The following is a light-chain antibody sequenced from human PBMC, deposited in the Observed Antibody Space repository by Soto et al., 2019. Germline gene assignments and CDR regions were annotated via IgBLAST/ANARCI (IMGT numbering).Light chain of an antibody. Sequence: EIRMSLSPSTLSASIGDRVTITCRASQSISSWLAWYQQKPGKAPKLLIYDASSLESGVPSRFSGSGSGTEFTLTISSLQPDDFATYYCQHYNSYSEAFGQGTKVDVK. J-gene: IGKJ1*01. CDR3: QHYNSYSEA. V-gene: IGKV1-5*01. CDR2: DAS. CDR1: QSISSW.